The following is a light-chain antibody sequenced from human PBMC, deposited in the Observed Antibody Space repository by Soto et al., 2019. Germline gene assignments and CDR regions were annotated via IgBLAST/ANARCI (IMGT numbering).Light chain of an antibody. J-gene: IGKJ5*01. Sequence: DIVMTQSPDSLAVSLGERATINCKSSQSVLYSSNNKNYLAWYQQKPGQSPKLLIYWASTRESGVPDRFSGSGSGTDFTLTISSLQAEDVAVYYCQKYYRTPPSITFGQGTRLEIK. CDR3: QKYYRTPPSIT. V-gene: IGKV4-1*01. CDR1: QSVLYSSNNKNY. CDR2: WAS.